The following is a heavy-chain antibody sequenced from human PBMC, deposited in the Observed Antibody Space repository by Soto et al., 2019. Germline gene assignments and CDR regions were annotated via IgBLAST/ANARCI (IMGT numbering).Heavy chain of an antibody. V-gene: IGHV4-30-4*01. CDR3: ARGLTGLGGAFDI. J-gene: IGHJ3*02. D-gene: IGHD3-16*01. Sequence: QVQLQESGPGLVKPSQTLSLTCTVSGGSISSGDYYWSWIRQPPGKGLEWIGYIYYSGSTYYNPSLKRRVTISVDTSKNQFSLKLSSVAAADTAVYYCARGLTGLGGAFDIWGQGTMVTVSS. CDR1: GGSISSGDYY. CDR2: IYYSGST.